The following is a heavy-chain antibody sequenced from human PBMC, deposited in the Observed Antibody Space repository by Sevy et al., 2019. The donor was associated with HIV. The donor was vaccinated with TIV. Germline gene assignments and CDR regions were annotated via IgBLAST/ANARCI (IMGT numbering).Heavy chain of an antibody. CDR3: AKGPLGIAAAGLFDY. CDR2: ISGSGGST. D-gene: IGHD6-13*01. Sequence: GGSLRLSCAASGFTFSSYAMSWVRQAPGKGLEWVSAISGSGGSTYYADSLRGRFTISRDNSKNTLYLQMNSLRAEDTAVYYCAKGPLGIAAAGLFDYWGQGTLVTVSS. V-gene: IGHV3-23*01. J-gene: IGHJ4*02. CDR1: GFTFSSYA.